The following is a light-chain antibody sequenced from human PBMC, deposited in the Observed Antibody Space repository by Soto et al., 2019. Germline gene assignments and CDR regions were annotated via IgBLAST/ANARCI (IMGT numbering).Light chain of an antibody. CDR3: QQLFSYPLFT. J-gene: IGKJ3*01. Sequence: IQLTQSPSFLSASVGDRVTITCRASQGISSYLAWYQQKPWKAPKLLIYAASTLQSGVPSRFSGSGSGTEFTLTLSRLQPEDFASYYCQQLFSYPLFTFGPGTKVDIQ. V-gene: IGKV1-9*01. CDR2: AAS. CDR1: QGISSY.